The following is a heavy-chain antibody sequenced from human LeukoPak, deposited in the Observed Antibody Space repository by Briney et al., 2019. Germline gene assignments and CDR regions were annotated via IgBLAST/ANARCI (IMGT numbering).Heavy chain of an antibody. CDR2: IKEDGSEK. Sequence: PGGSLRLSCVASGFTFSSYWMSWVRQAPGKGLEWVATIKEDGSEKTYVDSVRGRFTISRDNAKNSVYLQMNSLRAEDTAEYYCGRYRSRIYYWGQGTVVTVSS. J-gene: IGHJ4*02. D-gene: IGHD3-10*01. CDR3: GRYRSRIYY. V-gene: IGHV3-7*01. CDR1: GFTFSSYW.